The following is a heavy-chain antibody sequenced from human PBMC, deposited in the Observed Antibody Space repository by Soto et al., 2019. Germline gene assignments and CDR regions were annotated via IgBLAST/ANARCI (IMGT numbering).Heavy chain of an antibody. CDR3: AAGSIRRSGSLDWFDP. D-gene: IGHD3-10*01. J-gene: IGHJ5*02. CDR1: GFTFTSSA. CDR2: IVVGSGNT. Sequence: SVKVSCKASGFTFTSSAVQWVRQARGQRLEWIGWIVVGSGNTNYAQKFQERVTITRNMSTSTAYMELSSLRSEDTAVYYCAAGSIRRSGSLDWFDPWGQGTLVTVSS. V-gene: IGHV1-58*01.